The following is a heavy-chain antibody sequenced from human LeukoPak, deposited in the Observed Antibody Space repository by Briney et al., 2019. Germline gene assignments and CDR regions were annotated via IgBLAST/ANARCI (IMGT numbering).Heavy chain of an antibody. D-gene: IGHD3-22*01. CDR2: ISGSGGST. Sequence: GGSLRLSCAASGFTFSSYAMSWVRQAPGKGLEWVSAISGSGGSTYYADSVKGRFTISRDNSKNTLYLQMNSLRAEDTAVYYCARWTLQYYYDSSGYALDYWGQGTLVTISS. CDR1: GFTFSSYA. J-gene: IGHJ4*02. V-gene: IGHV3-23*01. CDR3: ARWTLQYYYDSSGYALDY.